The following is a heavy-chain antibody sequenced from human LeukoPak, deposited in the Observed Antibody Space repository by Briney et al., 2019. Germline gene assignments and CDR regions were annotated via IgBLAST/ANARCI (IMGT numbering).Heavy chain of an antibody. V-gene: IGHV1-2*02. J-gene: IGHJ6*03. CDR1: GYTFTGYY. CDR2: INPNSGGT. CDR3: ARGVWLQYYYYYMDV. D-gene: IGHD5-24*01. Sequence: GASVKVSCKASGYTFTGYYMHWVRQAPGQGLEWMGWINPNSGGTNYAQKFQGRVTMTRDTSISTAYMELSRLRSDDTAVYYCARGVWLQYYYYYMDVWGKGTTVTISS.